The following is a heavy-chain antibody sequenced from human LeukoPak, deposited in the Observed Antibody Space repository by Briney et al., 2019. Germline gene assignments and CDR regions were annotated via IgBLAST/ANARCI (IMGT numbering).Heavy chain of an antibody. D-gene: IGHD6-19*01. CDR1: GGSFSGYY. J-gene: IGHJ4*02. CDR3: ARQWLVSPLFDY. V-gene: IGHV4-34*01. Sequence: SEALSLTCAVYGGSFSGYYWSWIRQPPGKGLEWIGEINHSGSTNYNPSLRSRVTVSVHTSKNQLSLKLSSVTAADTAVYYCARQWLVSPLFDYWGLGTLVTVSS. CDR2: INHSGST.